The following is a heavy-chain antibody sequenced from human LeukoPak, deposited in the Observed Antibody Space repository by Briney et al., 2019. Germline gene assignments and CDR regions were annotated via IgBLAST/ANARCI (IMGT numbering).Heavy chain of an antibody. CDR3: VRDRAPWGGALGGAKGMDV. CDR1: GFTFSSYA. V-gene: IGHV3-30*04. Sequence: PGGSLRLSCAASGFTFSSYAFHWVRRPPGKGLEWAAVISYEGSVTYYADSVKGRFTISRDNSKNTLDLQMNSLRVEDTAVYYCVRDRAPWGGALGGAKGMDVWGEGTTVTVSS. CDR2: ISYEGSVT. J-gene: IGHJ6*04. D-gene: IGHD3-10*01.